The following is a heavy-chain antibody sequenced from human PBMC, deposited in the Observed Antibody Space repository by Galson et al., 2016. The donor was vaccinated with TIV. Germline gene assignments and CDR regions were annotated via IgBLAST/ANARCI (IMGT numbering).Heavy chain of an antibody. Sequence: PALVKPTQTLTLTCTFSGFSLNTSGMCVSWIRQPPGKALEWLARIDWDDDRYYGPSLKTRLTISKDSSKNQVVLTMTNMDPVDTSTYYCARTLSNGARLDSWGQGALVTVSS. J-gene: IGHJ4*02. CDR2: IDWDDDR. V-gene: IGHV2-70*11. D-gene: IGHD7-27*01. CDR1: GFSLNTSGMC. CDR3: ARTLSNGARLDS.